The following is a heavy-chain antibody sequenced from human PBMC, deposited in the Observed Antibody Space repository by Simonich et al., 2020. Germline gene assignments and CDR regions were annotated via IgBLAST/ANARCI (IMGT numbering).Heavy chain of an antibody. J-gene: IGHJ3*02. CDR1: GFTFSSYG. CDR3: AKDLYYYDTSPWNAFDI. V-gene: IGHV3-30*18. CDR2: IWYDGSNK. D-gene: IGHD3-22*01. Sequence: QVQLVESGGGVVQPGRSLRLSCAASGFTFSSYGMHWVRQAPGKGLEWVAVIWYDGSNKYYADSVKGRFTISRDNSKNTLYLQMNSLRAEDTAMYYCAKDLYYYDTSPWNAFDIWGQGTMVTVSS.